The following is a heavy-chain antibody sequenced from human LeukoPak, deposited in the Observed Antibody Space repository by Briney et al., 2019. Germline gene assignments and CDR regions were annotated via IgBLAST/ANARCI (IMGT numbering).Heavy chain of an antibody. J-gene: IGHJ6*03. Sequence: GGSLILSCAAPGFTFSSYAMHRVRQAPGKGLERVAVISYDGSNKYYADSVKGRFTISRDNSKNTLYLQMNSLRAEDTAVYYCARKRYYDFWSGYYPYWYYYYYMDVWGKGTTVTVSS. CDR1: GFTFSSYA. CDR3: ARKRYYDFWSGYYPYWYYYYYMDV. V-gene: IGHV3-30*04. CDR2: ISYDGSNK. D-gene: IGHD3-3*01.